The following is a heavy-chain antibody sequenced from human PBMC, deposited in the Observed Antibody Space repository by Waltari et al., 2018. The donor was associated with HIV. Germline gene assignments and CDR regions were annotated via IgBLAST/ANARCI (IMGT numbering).Heavy chain of an antibody. Sequence: QVQLQGSGPGLVTPSETLSLTCRVPDYSITSVYSWGWIRQSPGRGLEWMGGLSHSGTTVDSPSPKSRITLFRNTSKNQFFLKLTSATAADTAVYYCASTYYDLLEGWYFDFWGQGRLVTVSS. CDR3: ASTYYDLLEGWYFDF. CDR2: LSHSGTT. D-gene: IGHD3-3*01. V-gene: IGHV4-38-2*02. CDR1: DYSITSVYS. J-gene: IGHJ4*02.